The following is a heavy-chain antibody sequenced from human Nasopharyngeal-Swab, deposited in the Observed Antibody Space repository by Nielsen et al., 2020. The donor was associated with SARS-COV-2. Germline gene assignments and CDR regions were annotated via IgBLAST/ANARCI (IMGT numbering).Heavy chain of an antibody. CDR2: IYHSGST. CDR1: GGSISSGSYY. V-gene: IGHV4-30-2*01. J-gene: IGHJ6*03. Sequence: SETLSLTCTVSGGSISSGSYYWSWIRQPAGKGLEWIGYIYHSGSTYYNPSLKSRVTISVDRSKNQFSLKLSSVTAADTAVYYCARGGSGSGSYRYYYYYYMDVWGKGTTVTVSS. D-gene: IGHD3-10*01. CDR3: ARGGSGSGSYRYYYYYYMDV.